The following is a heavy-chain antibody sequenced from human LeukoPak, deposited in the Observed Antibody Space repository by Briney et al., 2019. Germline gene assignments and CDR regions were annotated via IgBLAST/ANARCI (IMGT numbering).Heavy chain of an antibody. J-gene: IGHJ5*02. D-gene: IGHD4-23*01. CDR3: ARGPNKSDGGNSGSAWFDP. CDR1: GYTFTSYD. Sequence: ASVKVSCKASGYTFTSYDINWVRQAPGQGLEWMGWMNPNSGNTGYAQKFQGRVTMTRNTSISTAYMELSSLRSEDTAVYYCARGPNKSDGGNSGSAWFDPWGQGTLVTVSS. CDR2: MNPNSGNT. V-gene: IGHV1-8*01.